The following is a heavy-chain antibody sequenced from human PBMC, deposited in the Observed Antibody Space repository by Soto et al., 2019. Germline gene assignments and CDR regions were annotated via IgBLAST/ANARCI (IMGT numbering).Heavy chain of an antibody. V-gene: IGHV3-23*01. Sequence: EVQLLESGGGLVQPGGSLRLSCAASGFTFSSYAMSWVRQAPGKGLEWVSAISGSGGSTYYADSVKGRFTISRDNSKYTLYLQMNSLRAEDTAVYYCAKVWNRRNDAFDIWDEGTMVTVAS. J-gene: IGHJ3*02. CDR2: ISGSGGST. D-gene: IGHD1-1*01. CDR1: GFTFSSYA. CDR3: AKVWNRRNDAFDI.